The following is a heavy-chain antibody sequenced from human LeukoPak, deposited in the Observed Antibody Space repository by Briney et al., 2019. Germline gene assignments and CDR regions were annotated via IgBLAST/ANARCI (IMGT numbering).Heavy chain of an antibody. J-gene: IGHJ4*02. V-gene: IGHV1-69*08. D-gene: IGHD6-13*01. CDR1: GYTFTGYY. Sequence: SVKVSCKASGYTFTGYYMHWVRQAPGQGLEWMGRIVPILGTANYAQNFQGRVTITADRSTTTAYMELSSLRSEDTAVYYCARVPQGSSWPYYFDYWGQGTLVTVSS. CDR3: ARVPQGSSWPYYFDY. CDR2: IVPILGTA.